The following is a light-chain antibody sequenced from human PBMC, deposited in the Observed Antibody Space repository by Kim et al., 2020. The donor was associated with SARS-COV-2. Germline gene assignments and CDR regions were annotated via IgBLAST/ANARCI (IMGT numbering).Light chain of an antibody. CDR1: SPNIGSNT. CDR2: NNN. Sequence: GQRVTSSCSGSSPNIGSNTVNWYQQLPGTAPKLLIYNNNQRPSGVPDRFSGSKSGTSASLAISGLQSEDEADYYCAAWDDSLNGVVFGGGTQLTVL. V-gene: IGLV1-44*01. CDR3: AAWDDSLNGVV. J-gene: IGLJ2*01.